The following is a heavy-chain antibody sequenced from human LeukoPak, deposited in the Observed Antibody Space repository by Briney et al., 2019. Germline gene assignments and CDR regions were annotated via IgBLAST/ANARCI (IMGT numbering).Heavy chain of an antibody. CDR3: ARGSADYGDSAWFDP. CDR2: IYSGGST. D-gene: IGHD4-17*01. CDR1: GFTVSNNY. Sequence: PGGSLRLSCAASGFTVSNNYMSWVRQAPGKGLEWVSVIYSGGSTDYADSVKGRFTISRDNAKNSLYLQMNSLRAEDTAVYYCARGSADYGDSAWFDPWGQGTLVTVSS. V-gene: IGHV3-53*01. J-gene: IGHJ5*02.